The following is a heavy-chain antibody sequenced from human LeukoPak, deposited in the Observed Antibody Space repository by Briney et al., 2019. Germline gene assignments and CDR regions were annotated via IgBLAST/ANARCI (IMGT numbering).Heavy chain of an antibody. D-gene: IGHD2/OR15-2a*01. CDR2: IDPSDSYT. J-gene: IGHJ6*04. V-gene: IGHV5-10-1*01. CDR1: GSRFTSYW. CDR3: ARGFPGVSDGMDV. Sequence: GPPLKISCKGSGSRFTSYWISWVRQMPGKGLEWMGRIDPSDSYTNYSPSFQGHVTISADKSISTAYLQWSSLKASDTAMYYCARGFPGVSDGMDVWGKGTTVTVSS.